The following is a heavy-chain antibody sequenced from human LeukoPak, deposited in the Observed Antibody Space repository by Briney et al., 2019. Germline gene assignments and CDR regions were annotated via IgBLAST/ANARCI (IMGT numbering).Heavy chain of an antibody. Sequence: SETLSLTCTVSGGSISSGSYYWSWLRQPAGTGLEWIGRIYTSGSTNYNTSLKSRVTISVDTSKNQFSLKLSSVTAADTAVYYCARAAMVTYWYFDLWGRGTLVTVSS. D-gene: IGHD5-18*01. J-gene: IGHJ2*01. CDR2: IYTSGST. V-gene: IGHV4-61*02. CDR1: GGSISSGSYY. CDR3: ARAAMVTYWYFDL.